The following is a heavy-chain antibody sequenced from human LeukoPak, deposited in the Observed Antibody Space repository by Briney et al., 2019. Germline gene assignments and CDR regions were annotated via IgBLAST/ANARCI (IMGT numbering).Heavy chain of an antibody. CDR2: IIPIFGTA. CDR3: ARAPRWELPFDY. J-gene: IGHJ4*02. Sequence: ASVKVSCKASGYTFTSYYMHWVRQAPGQGLEWMGGIIPIFGTANYAQKFQGRVTITADESTSTAYVELSSLRSEDTAVYYCARAPRWELPFDYWGQGTLVTVSS. CDR1: GYTFTSYY. V-gene: IGHV1-69*13. D-gene: IGHD2-15*01.